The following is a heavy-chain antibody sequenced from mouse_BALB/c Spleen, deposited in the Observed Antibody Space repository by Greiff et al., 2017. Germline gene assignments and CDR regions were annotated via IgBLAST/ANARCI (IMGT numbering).Heavy chain of an antibody. CDR2: INPYNDGT. V-gene: IGHV1-14*01. D-gene: IGHD3-3*01. CDR3: ARGGTAKNCDY. CDR1: GYTFTSYV. J-gene: IGHJ2*01. Sequence: VQLQQSGPELVKPGASVKMSCKASGYTFTSYVMHWVKQKPGQGLEWIGYINPYNDGTKYNEKFKGKATLTSDKSSSTAYMELSSLTSEDSAVYYCARGGTAKNCDYWGQGTTLTVAS.